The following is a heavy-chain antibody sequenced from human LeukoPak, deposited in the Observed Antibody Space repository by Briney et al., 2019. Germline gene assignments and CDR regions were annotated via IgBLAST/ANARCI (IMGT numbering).Heavy chain of an antibody. J-gene: IGHJ4*02. D-gene: IGHD1-1*01. Sequence: ASVKVSCKASGYTFTSYGISWVRQAPGQGLEWMGWISAYNGNTNYAQKLQGRVTMTTDTSTSTAYMELRSLRSDDTAVYYCARDYLPTQFTTGINHFDYWGQGTLVTVSS. CDR3: ARDYLPTQFTTGINHFDY. V-gene: IGHV1-18*01. CDR1: GYTFTSYG. CDR2: ISAYNGNT.